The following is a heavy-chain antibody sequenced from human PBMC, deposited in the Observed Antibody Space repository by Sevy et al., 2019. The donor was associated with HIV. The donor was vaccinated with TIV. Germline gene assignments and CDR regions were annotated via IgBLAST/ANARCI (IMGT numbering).Heavy chain of an antibody. Sequence: GGSLRLSCAGSGFSFKNVWMTWVHQTPGKGLEWVGHAKRKSDGGSIDYGSPVNGRFTISRDDSKDMLYLQMSSLKTEDTGVYYCATVLGAGAAGAFEIWGQGTMVTVSS. D-gene: IGHD1-26*01. CDR2: AKRKSDGGSI. CDR1: GFSFKNVW. J-gene: IGHJ3*02. CDR3: ATVLGAGAAGAFEI. V-gene: IGHV3-15*01.